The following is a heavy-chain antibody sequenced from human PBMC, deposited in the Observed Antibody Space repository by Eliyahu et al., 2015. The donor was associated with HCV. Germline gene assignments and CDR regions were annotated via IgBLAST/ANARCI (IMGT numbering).Heavy chain of an antibody. CDR1: GGSISSGGYY. V-gene: IGHV4-31*03. CDR2: IYYSGST. CDR3: ARDRGYYDSSGYSTDYYYGMDV. D-gene: IGHD3-22*01. J-gene: IGHJ6*02. Sequence: QVQLQESGPGLVKPSQTLSLTCTVSGGSISSGGYYWSWIRQHPGKGLEWIGYIYYSGSTYYNPSLKSRVTISVDTSKNQFSLKLSSVTAADTAVYYCARDRGYYDSSGYSTDYYYGMDVWGQGTTVTVSS.